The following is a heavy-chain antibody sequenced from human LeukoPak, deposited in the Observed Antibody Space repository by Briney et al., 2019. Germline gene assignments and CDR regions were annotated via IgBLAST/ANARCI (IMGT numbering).Heavy chain of an antibody. D-gene: IGHD3-9*01. CDR3: AKEGDFYDILTDY. CDR2: ISGSGGST. CDR1: GFTFRTYA. Sequence: GGSLRLSCAASGFTFRTYAMSWVRQAPGKGLEWVSGISGSGGSTYYADSVKGRFTISRDNSKNTLYLQMNSLRAEDTAVYYCAKEGDFYDILTDYWGQGTLVTVSS. J-gene: IGHJ4*02. V-gene: IGHV3-23*01.